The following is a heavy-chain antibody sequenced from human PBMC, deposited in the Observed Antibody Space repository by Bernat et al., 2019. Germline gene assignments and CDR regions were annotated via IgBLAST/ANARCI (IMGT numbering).Heavy chain of an antibody. CDR2: ISYDGNNK. Sequence: QVQLVESGGGVVQPGRSLRLSCAASGFTFSSYGMHWVRQAPGKGLEWVAVISYDGNNKYYADSVKGRITISRDNSKNTLYLQMNSLRAEDTAVYYCEKVLGVLRYFDGGFDMGGQGTMVPFS. CDR1: GFTFSSYG. J-gene: IGHJ3*02. V-gene: IGHV3-30*18. CDR3: EKVLGVLRYFDGGFDM. D-gene: IGHD3-9*01.